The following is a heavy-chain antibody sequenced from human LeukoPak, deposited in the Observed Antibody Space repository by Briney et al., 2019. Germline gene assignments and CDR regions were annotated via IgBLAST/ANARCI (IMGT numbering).Heavy chain of an antibody. V-gene: IGHV1-24*01. Sequence: GASVKVSCKASGYTFTSYDINWVRQAPGQGLEWMGGFDPEDGETIYAQKFQGRVTMTEDTSTDTAYMELSSLRSEDTAVYYCATLERAAAGFDYWGQGTLVTVSS. D-gene: IGHD6-13*01. CDR2: FDPEDGET. CDR1: GYTFTSYD. CDR3: ATLERAAAGFDY. J-gene: IGHJ4*02.